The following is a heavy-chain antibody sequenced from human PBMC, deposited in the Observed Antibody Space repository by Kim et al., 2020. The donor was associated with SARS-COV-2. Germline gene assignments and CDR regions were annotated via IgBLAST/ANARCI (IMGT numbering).Heavy chain of an antibody. CDR2: ISGDGGST. D-gene: IGHD3-3*01. CDR1: GFTFDDYA. V-gene: IGHV3-43*02. Sequence: GGSLRLSCAASGFTFDDYAMHWVRQAPGKGLEWVSLISGDGGSTYYADSVKGRFTISRDNSKNSLYLQMNSLRTEDTALYYCAKDLLLEWLLFSDYYYGMDVLGQGTTVTVSS. J-gene: IGHJ6*02. CDR3: AKDLLLEWLLFSDYYYGMDV.